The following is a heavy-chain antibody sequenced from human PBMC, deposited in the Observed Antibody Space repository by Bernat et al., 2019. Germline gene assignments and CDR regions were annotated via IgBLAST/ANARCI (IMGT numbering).Heavy chain of an antibody. Sequence: QVQLQQWGAGLLKPSETLSLTCAVYGGSFSGDYWSWIRQPPGKGLDWIGEINHSGSTNYNPSLKSRVTISVGRSKNQFSLKAGSVTAAETAVYYCARAGEQGNYEFWSGPPEGSGYQYYMDVWGKGTTVTVSS. D-gene: IGHD3-3*01. CDR1: GGSFSGDY. V-gene: IGHV4-34*01. J-gene: IGHJ6*03. CDR2: INHSGST. CDR3: ARAGEQGNYEFWSGPPEGSGYQYYMDV.